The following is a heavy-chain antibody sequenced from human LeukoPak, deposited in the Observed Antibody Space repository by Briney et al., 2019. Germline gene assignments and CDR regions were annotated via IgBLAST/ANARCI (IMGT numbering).Heavy chain of an antibody. Sequence: PGGSLRLSCAASGFTFIGYAMSWVRQAPGKGLGWVSSISGSGGSTYYADSVKGRLIISRDNSKNTLYLQMDSLRAEDTAVYYCAKDRTSGSYFDYWGQGTLVTVSS. J-gene: IGHJ4*02. V-gene: IGHV3-23*01. D-gene: IGHD1-26*01. CDR3: AKDRTSGSYFDY. CDR2: ISGSGGST. CDR1: GFTFIGYA.